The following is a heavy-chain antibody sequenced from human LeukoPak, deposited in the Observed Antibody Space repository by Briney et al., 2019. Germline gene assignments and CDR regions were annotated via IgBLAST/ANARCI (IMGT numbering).Heavy chain of an antibody. CDR1: GFTFSSYA. V-gene: IGHV3-23*01. Sequence: PGGSLRLSCAASGFTFSSYAITWVRQAPGKGLEWVSAVSSNGAKTYYADSVKGRFTISRDNYKNMVFLQMNSLRAEDTAVYYCARDSAIFYGMDVWGQGTTVTVSS. CDR2: VSSNGAKT. J-gene: IGHJ6*02. D-gene: IGHD3-3*01. CDR3: ARDSAIFYGMDV.